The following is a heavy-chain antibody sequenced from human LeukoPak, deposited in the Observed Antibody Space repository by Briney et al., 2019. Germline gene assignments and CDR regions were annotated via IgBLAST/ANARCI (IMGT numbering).Heavy chain of an antibody. CDR2: IHTSGST. V-gene: IGHV4-4*07. CDR1: GDSISTYY. J-gene: IGHJ4*02. D-gene: IGHD6-19*01. CDR3: ARGPYNNGWYDHYFDY. Sequence: SETLSLTCSVSGDSISTYYWTWIRQPAGKGLEWIGRIHTSGSTDYKSSLESRVTMSLDTSRNQLSLRLSSVTAADTAVYYCARGPYNNGWYDHYFDYWGQGTLVTVSS.